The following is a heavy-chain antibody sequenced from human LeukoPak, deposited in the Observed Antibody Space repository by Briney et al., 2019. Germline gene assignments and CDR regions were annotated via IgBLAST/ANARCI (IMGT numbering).Heavy chain of an antibody. CDR1: GFTFSSYA. CDR3: AREDIVVVPAAPGFDY. J-gene: IGHJ4*02. CDR2: ISYDGSNK. V-gene: IGHV3-30-3*01. D-gene: IGHD2-2*01. Sequence: PGRSLRLSCAASGFTFSSYAMHWVRQAPGKGLEWVAVISYDGSNKYYADSVKGRFTISRDNSKNTLYLQMNSLRAEDTAVYYCAREDIVVVPAAPGFDYWGQGTLVTVSS.